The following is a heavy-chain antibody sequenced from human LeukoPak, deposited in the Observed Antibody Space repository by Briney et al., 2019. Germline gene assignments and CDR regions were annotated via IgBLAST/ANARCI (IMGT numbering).Heavy chain of an antibody. CDR3: ARVELERLDAFDI. CDR2: IYSGGST. CDR1: GFTVSSNY. D-gene: IGHD1-1*01. Sequence: GGSLRLSCAASGFTVSSNYMSWVRQAPGKGLEWVSVIYSGGSTYYADSVKGRFTISRDNSKNTQYLQMNSLRAEGTAVYYCARVELERLDAFDIWGQGTMVTVSS. J-gene: IGHJ3*02. V-gene: IGHV3-53*01.